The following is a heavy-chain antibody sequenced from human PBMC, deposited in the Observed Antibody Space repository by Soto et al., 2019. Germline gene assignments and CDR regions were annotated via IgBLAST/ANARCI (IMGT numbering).Heavy chain of an antibody. V-gene: IGHV1-18*01. CDR3: AKNGQPPYYYYGLDV. J-gene: IGHJ6*02. Sequence: ASVKVSCKASGYTFTTYGVSWVRQAPGQGLEWMGWISPYNGNTTYAQNFQGRVSMTIDTSTGTAYMELRSLTSDDTAIYYCAKNGQPPYYYYGLDVWGQGTKVTVSS. D-gene: IGHD2-8*01. CDR2: ISPYNGNT. CDR1: GYTFTTYG.